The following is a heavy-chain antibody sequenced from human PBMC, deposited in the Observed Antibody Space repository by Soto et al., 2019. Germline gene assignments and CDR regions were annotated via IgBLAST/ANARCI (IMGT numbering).Heavy chain of an antibody. CDR1: GFTLSPYS. CDR3: ARGFDLQYGMDV. J-gene: IGHJ6*02. CDR2: ISGSSNTI. Sequence: EVQLVESGGGLIQRGGSLRLSCAASGFTLSPYSLNWVRQAPRKGLEWLSYISGSSNTIYYADSVKGRFTISRDNAKNSLYLQMNSLRDEDTAVYFCARGFDLQYGMDVWVQGTTVTVSS. V-gene: IGHV3-48*02. D-gene: IGHD3-10*01.